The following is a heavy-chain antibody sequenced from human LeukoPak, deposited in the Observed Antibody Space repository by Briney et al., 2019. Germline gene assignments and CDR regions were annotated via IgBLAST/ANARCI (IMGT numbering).Heavy chain of an antibody. CDR2: IYSAGST. J-gene: IGHJ4*02. CDR1: GFIASSNY. D-gene: IGHD1/OR15-1a*01. CDR3: ATGGRSGVALEQ. Sequence: GGSLRLSCVVSGFIASSNYMTWVRQAPGKGLDWISLIYSAGSTYYADSVMGRFTISRDNSKTTLFLQMNSLKAEDTAVYYCATGGRSGVALEQWGQGTLVTVSS. V-gene: IGHV3-53*01.